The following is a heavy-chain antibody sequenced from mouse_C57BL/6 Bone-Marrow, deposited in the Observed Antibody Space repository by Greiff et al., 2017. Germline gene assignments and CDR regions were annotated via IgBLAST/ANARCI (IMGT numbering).Heavy chain of an antibody. V-gene: IGHV1-64*01. CDR1: GYTFTSYW. Sequence: VQLQQPGAELVKPGASVKLSCKASGYTFTSYWMHWVKQRPGQGLEWIGMIHPNSGSTNYNEKFKSKATLTVDKSSSTAYMQLSSLTSEDSAVYYCARRPIYYDYDEEFAYWGQGTLVTVSA. CDR2: IHPNSGST. J-gene: IGHJ3*01. D-gene: IGHD2-4*01. CDR3: ARRPIYYDYDEEFAY.